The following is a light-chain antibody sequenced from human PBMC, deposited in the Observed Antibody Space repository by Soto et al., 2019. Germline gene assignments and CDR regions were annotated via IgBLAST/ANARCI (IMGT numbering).Light chain of an antibody. CDR1: QTINNW. J-gene: IGKJ1*01. V-gene: IGKV1-5*03. CDR3: QQYHKYPWT. CDR2: ETS. Sequence: DVHMTQSPSTLSASVGDRVTITCRASQTINNWLAWYQQRPGKAPTILIYETSTLETGVPSRFSGSGSGTDFILTISSLQPEDFAIYYCQQYHKYPWTFGQGTKVEI.